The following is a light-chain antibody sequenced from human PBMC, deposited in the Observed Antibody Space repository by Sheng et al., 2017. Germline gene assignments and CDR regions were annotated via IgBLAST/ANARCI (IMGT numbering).Light chain of an antibody. Sequence: IVMTQSPAALSVSPGERATLSCRASQSVSINLAWYQQKPGQAPRLLIYDASDRATGIPDRFSGSGSGTEFTLTISSVEPDDFAVYFCQQRTKWPLTFGGGTRVEIK. V-gene: IGKV3-11*01. CDR2: DAS. CDR1: QSVSIN. J-gene: IGKJ4*01. CDR3: QQRTKWPLT.